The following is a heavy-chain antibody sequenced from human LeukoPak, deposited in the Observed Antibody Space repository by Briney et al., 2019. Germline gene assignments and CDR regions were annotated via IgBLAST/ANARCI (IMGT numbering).Heavy chain of an antibody. J-gene: IGHJ4*02. CDR1: GGTFKTYS. D-gene: IGHD2-15*01. V-gene: IGHV1-69*01. CDR2: IVPMFGIA. Sequence: SMKVSCKSSGGTFKTYSISWVRQAPGQGLEWMGDIVPMFGIANYAQRFRGRVTMTADASTNTAYLELSSLTFEDTAVYYCAREVAVHHPAFGDWGQGTLVTVSS. CDR3: AREVAVHHPAFGD.